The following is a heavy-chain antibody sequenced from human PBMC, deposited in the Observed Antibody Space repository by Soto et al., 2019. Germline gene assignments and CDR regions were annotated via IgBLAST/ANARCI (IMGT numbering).Heavy chain of an antibody. J-gene: IGHJ6*02. V-gene: IGHV1-24*01. D-gene: IGHD1-26*01. Sequence: ASVKVSGKVSGYTLTELSMHWVRQAPGKGLEWMGGFDPEDGETIYAQKFQGRVTMTEDTSTDTAYMELSSLRSEDTAVYYCATDPGGSYYYYYGMDVWGQGTTVTVSS. CDR2: FDPEDGET. CDR1: GYTLTELS. CDR3: ATDPGGSYYYYYGMDV.